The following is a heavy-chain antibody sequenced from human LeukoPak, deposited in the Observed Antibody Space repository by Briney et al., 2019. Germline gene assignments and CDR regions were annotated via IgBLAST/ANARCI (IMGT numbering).Heavy chain of an antibody. CDR2: MYNRGST. CDR1: GDSISNYY. Sequence: PETLSLTCTVSGDSISNYYWSWIRQSPGKELEWIGYMYNRGSTIYNPSLKSRVTISTDTSKNQFSLRLTSVTAADTAVYYCARAEKAVTGTLDSWGQGTLITVSS. J-gene: IGHJ4*02. V-gene: IGHV4-59*01. CDR3: ARAEKAVTGTLDS. D-gene: IGHD6-19*01.